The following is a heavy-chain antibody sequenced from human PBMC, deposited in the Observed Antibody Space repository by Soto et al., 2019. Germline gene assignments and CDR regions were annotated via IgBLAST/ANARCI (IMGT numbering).Heavy chain of an antibody. Sequence: GGSLTLSCAASGFTFSIYAMSLVRQAPGKGLEWVSAISGSGGSTYYADSVKGRFTISRDNAKSSLYLQMNSLRAEDTAVYYCARDGPYYYYGMDVWGQGTTVTVSS. CDR1: GFTFSIYA. CDR3: ARDGPYYYYGMDV. CDR2: ISGSGGST. V-gene: IGHV3-23*01. J-gene: IGHJ6*02.